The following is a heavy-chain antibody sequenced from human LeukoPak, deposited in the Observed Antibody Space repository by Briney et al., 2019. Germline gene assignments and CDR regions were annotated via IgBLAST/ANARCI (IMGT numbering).Heavy chain of an antibody. V-gene: IGHV3-21*01. J-gene: IGHJ4*02. D-gene: IGHD1-26*01. CDR2: ITRTGAYK. Sequence: GGSLRLFCAGSGFSFSDYTMNWVRQAPGKGLECVSSITRTGAYKYHANSVKGRFTISRDNAKSSLFLQMNSLSGDDTALYYCARSGQVGARVYYDFWGQGALVTVSS. CDR3: ARSGQVGARVYYDF. CDR1: GFSFSDYT.